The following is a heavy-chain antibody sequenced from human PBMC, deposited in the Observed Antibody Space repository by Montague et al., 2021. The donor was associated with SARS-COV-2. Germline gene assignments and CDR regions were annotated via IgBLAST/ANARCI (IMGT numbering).Heavy chain of an antibody. CDR2: FYSVGST. V-gene: IGHV4-59*02. CDR3: ARETMTADAFDI. Sequence: SETLSLTCTVSGASVGSSDWGWIRQSPGKGLEWIGYFYSVGSTDYNPSPKSRATLSRDTSKNQFSLKVRSVTAADTAVYYCARETMTADAFDIWGQGTMVTVSS. CDR1: GASVGSSD. D-gene: IGHD1-14*01. J-gene: IGHJ3*02.